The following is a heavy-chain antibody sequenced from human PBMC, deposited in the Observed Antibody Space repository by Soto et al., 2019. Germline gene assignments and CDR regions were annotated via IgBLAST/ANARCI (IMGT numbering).Heavy chain of an antibody. D-gene: IGHD3-10*01. J-gene: IGHJ4*02. CDR2: IRSKAYGGTT. Sequence: HPGGSLRLSCTASGFTFGDYAMSWVRQAPGKGLEWVGFIRSKAYGGTTEYAASVKGRFTISRDDSKSIAYLQMNSLKTEDTAVYYCTRAVGYGSGPYWGQGTLVTVSS. CDR1: GFTFGDYA. CDR3: TRAVGYGSGPY. V-gene: IGHV3-49*04.